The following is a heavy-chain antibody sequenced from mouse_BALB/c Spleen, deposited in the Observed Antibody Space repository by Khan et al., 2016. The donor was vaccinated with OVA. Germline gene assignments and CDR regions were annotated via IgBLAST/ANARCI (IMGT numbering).Heavy chain of an antibody. CDR3: ARSNYYGNPYAMDY. J-gene: IGHJ4*01. D-gene: IGHD2-1*01. V-gene: IGHV1S136*01. CDR2: INPYSDDP. Sequence: EVKLQESGPELVKPGASVKMSCKASGYTFTSYVMHWVKQKPGQGLEWIGYINPYSDDPKYNEKFKGKATLTSDKSSSTAYMELSSLTSEDSAVYYGARSNYYGNPYAMDYWGQGTSVTVSS. CDR1: GYTFTSYV.